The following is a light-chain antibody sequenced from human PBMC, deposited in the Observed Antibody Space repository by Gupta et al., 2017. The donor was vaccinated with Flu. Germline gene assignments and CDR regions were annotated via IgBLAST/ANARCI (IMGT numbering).Light chain of an antibody. Sequence: QTVRITCHGDSLGNAYASWYQQQPGKAPVLVIYAKNNRPSGIPDRFSGSSERNTDSSTLTVSEPENEADDDGTCRATNDNHQSVFGGGTKLTVL. V-gene: IGLV3-19*01. J-gene: IGLJ3*02. CDR2: AKN. CDR1: SLGNAY. CDR3: TCRATNDNHQSV.